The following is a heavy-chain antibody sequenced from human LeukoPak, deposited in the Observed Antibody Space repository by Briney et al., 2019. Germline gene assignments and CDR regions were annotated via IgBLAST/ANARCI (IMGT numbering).Heavy chain of an antibody. CDR3: ARDRYDFWSGYYNWFDP. D-gene: IGHD3-3*01. CDR2: INHSGST. Sequence: SETLSLTCAVYGGSFSGYYWSWIRQPPGKGLEWIGEINHSGSTNYNPSLKSRVTISVDTSKNQFSLKLSSVTAADTAVYYWARDRYDFWSGYYNWFDPWGPGTLVTVSS. V-gene: IGHV4-34*01. J-gene: IGHJ5*02. CDR1: GGSFSGYY.